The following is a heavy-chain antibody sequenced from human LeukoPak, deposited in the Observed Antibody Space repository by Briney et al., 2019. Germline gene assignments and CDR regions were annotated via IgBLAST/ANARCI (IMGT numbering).Heavy chain of an antibody. CDR1: GYSFSSYW. J-gene: IGHJ3*02. Sequence: GESLKISCKASGYSFSSYWIGWVRQMPGKGLEWMGIIYPDDSDTTYSPSFQGQVTISADKSISTAHLQWSSMTASDTAMYYCARRGVDSSGYRDAFDIWGQGTMVTVSS. CDR3: ARRGVDSSGYRDAFDI. CDR2: IYPDDSDT. D-gene: IGHD3-22*01. V-gene: IGHV5-51*01.